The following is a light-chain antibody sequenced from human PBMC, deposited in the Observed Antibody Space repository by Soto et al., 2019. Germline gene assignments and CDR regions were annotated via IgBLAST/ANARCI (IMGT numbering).Light chain of an antibody. Sequence: QSALTQPPSASGSPGQSITISCTGASSDVGGYNFVSWYQQHPGKAPKLIIYEVTKRPSGVPDRFSGSKSGSTASLTVSGLQAEDEADYYCSSYAGRNNFYVFGTGTKATAL. CDR3: SSYAGRNNFYV. V-gene: IGLV2-8*01. CDR1: SSDVGGYNF. J-gene: IGLJ1*01. CDR2: EVT.